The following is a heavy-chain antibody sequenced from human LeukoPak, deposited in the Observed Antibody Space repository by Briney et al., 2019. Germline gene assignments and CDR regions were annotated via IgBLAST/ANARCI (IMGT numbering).Heavy chain of an antibody. Sequence: SETLSHTCTDPGGSLSRYYWSWIRPPPGEGLEGIGYIYYSWSTNYNPSLKSRVTISVDTSKNQFSLKLSSVTAADTAGYYCARVTRRMDAFDIWGQGTMVTVSS. V-gene: IGHV4-59*01. J-gene: IGHJ3*02. CDR2: IYYSWST. CDR3: ARVTRRMDAFDI. D-gene: IGHD1-1*01. CDR1: GGSLSRYY.